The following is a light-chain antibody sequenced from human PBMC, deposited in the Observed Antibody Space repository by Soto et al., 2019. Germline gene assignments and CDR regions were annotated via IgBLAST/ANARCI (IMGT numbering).Light chain of an antibody. J-gene: IGLJ1*01. CDR3: SSYRSTNTPYG. CDR2: EVS. V-gene: IGLV2-14*01. Sequence: QSVLTQPASVSGSPGQSITISCTGTGSDIGDYKYVSWYQQRPGKAPKLMIYEVSNRPSGVSNRFSGSRSGNTASLTIAGLQADDEADYYCSSYRSTNTPYGFGTGTKVTVL. CDR1: GSDIGDYKY.